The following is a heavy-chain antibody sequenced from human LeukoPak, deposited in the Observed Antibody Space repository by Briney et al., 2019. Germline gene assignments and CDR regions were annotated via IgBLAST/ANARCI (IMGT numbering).Heavy chain of an antibody. CDR2: IKSKTDGGTT. CDR3: TTASRGTYSSSWYHY. V-gene: IGHV3-15*01. Sequence: GGSLRLSCVASGFTFSNAWMSWVRQAPGKGLEWVGRIKSKTDGGTTDYAAPVKGRFTISRDDSKNTLFLQMNSLKPEDTAVYYCTTASRGTYSSSWYHYWGQGTLVTVSS. CDR1: GFTFSNAW. J-gene: IGHJ4*02. D-gene: IGHD6-13*01.